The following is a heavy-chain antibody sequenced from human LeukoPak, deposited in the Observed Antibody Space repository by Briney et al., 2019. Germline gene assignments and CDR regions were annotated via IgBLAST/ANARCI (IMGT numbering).Heavy chain of an antibody. CDR1: GFTFSSYW. V-gene: IGHV3-7*01. J-gene: IGHJ4*02. Sequence: GGSLRLSCAASGFTFSSYWMSWVRQAPGKGLEWVASINEDGSDKYYVDSVKGRFTISRDNAKNSLYLQMNSLRAEYTAVYYCARDTYRFDDYWGQGTLVTVSS. CDR3: ARDTYRFDDY. CDR2: INEDGSDK.